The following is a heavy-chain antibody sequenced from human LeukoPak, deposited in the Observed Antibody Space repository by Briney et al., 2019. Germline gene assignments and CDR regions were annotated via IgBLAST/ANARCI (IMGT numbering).Heavy chain of an antibody. Sequence: PGGSLRLSCAASGFTFSSYAMSWIRQAPGKGLEWVSYISSSGSAIYYADSIKGRFTISRDNARNSLYLQLNSLRAEDTAMYYCARYHYDFWSGRAGWFDPWGQGTLVTVSS. D-gene: IGHD3-3*01. V-gene: IGHV3-11*04. CDR1: GFTFSSYA. CDR2: ISSSGSAI. J-gene: IGHJ5*02. CDR3: ARYHYDFWSGRAGWFDP.